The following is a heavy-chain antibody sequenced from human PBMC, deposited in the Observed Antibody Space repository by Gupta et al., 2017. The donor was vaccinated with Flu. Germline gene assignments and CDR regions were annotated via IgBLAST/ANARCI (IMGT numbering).Heavy chain of an antibody. Sequence: QVQLQESGPGLVKPSETLSLTCTVSGGSISSYSWSWIRQPPGKGLEWIGYIYYSGSTNYNPSLKSQVTISVDTSKNQFSLKLSSVTAADTAVYYCAREKRYYGILTVYYNGGRDVWGQGTTVTVS. CDR3: AREKRYYGILTVYYNGGRDV. CDR2: IYYSGST. CDR1: GGSISSYS. V-gene: IGHV4-59*01. D-gene: IGHD3-9*01. J-gene: IGHJ6*02.